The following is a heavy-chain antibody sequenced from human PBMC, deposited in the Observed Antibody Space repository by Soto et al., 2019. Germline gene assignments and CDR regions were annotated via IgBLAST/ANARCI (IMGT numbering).Heavy chain of an antibody. Sequence: EVQLLESGGGLVQPGRSLRLSCAASGINFNNYSMSWVRQAPGKGLEWVSSITGSGGSTFYADSVKGRFSISRDNSMNTLYLQMNGLRAEDTAVYYCARRGRGFGEALYYFDYWGQGTLVTVSS. D-gene: IGHD3-10*01. CDR2: ITGSGGST. V-gene: IGHV3-23*01. CDR3: ARRGRGFGEALYYFDY. CDR1: GINFNNYS. J-gene: IGHJ4*02.